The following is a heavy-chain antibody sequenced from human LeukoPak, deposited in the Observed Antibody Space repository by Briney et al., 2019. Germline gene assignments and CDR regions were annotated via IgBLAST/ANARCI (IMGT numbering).Heavy chain of an antibody. V-gene: IGHV4-61*08. CDR3: ARVIVGANEAYYFDY. J-gene: IGHJ4*02. Sequence: SETLSLTCTVSGGSISSGDYYWSWIRQPPGKGLEWIGYIYSSGSTNYNPSLKSRVTISVDTSKNQFSLRLSSVTAADTAVYYCARVIVGANEAYYFDYWGRGTLVTVSS. CDR1: GGSISSGDYY. D-gene: IGHD1-26*01. CDR2: IYSSGST.